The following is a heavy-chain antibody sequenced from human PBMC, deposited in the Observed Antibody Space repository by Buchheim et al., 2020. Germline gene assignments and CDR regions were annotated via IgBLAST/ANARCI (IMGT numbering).Heavy chain of an antibody. V-gene: IGHV4-31*03. Sequence: QVQLQESGPGLVKPSQTLSLTCTVSGGSISSGGYYWSWIRQHPGKGLEWIGYIYYSGSTYYNPSLKRRVTIAVDTSKNQFPLKLSSVTAADTAVYYCARGGAPRFLEWRPFDYWGQGTL. J-gene: IGHJ4*02. D-gene: IGHD3-3*01. CDR2: IYYSGST. CDR3: ARGGAPRFLEWRPFDY. CDR1: GGSISSGGYY.